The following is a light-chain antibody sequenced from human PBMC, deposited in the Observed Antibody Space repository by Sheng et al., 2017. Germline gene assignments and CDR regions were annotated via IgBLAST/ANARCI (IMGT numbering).Light chain of an antibody. CDR3: QQYGDSPL. CDR2: GTS. CDR1: QSISSNY. V-gene: IGKV3-20*01. J-gene: IGKJ4*01. Sequence: EIVLTQSPGTLSLSPGERATLSCRASQSISSNYLAWYQQKPGQAPRLLIYGTSNRATGIPDRFSGSGSGTDFTLSISRLEPEDFAVYFCQQYGDSPLFGGGTKVEIK.